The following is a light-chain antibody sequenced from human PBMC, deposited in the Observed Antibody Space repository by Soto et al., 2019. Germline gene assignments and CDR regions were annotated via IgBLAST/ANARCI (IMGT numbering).Light chain of an antibody. CDR1: SGHSSYS. V-gene: IGLV4-69*01. J-gene: IGLJ2*01. CDR2: LNSDGSH. CDR3: QTWDTGIQV. Sequence: QSVLTQSPSASASLGASVKLTCTLSSGHSSYSIAWHQQQPDKGPRYLMKLNSDGSHSKGDGIPGRFSGSSSGAERYLTISSLQSEDEADNYCQTWDTGIQVFGGGTKLTVL.